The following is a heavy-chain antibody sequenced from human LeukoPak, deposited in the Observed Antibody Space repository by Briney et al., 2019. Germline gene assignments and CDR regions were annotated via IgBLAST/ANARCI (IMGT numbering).Heavy chain of an antibody. CDR3: ARSPVDMTTPMDY. CDR1: GYTFTSYD. D-gene: IGHD4-17*01. CDR2: MNPNSGNT. V-gene: IGHV1-8*01. Sequence: ASVKVSCKALGYTFTSYDINWVRQATGQGLEWMGWMNPNSGNTGYAQKFQGRVTMTRNTSISTAYMELSSLRSDDTAVYYCARSPVDMTTPMDYWGQGTLVTVSS. J-gene: IGHJ4*02.